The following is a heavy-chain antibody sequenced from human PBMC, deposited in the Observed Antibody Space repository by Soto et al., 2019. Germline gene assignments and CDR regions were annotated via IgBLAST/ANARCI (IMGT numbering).Heavy chain of an antibody. D-gene: IGHD6-19*01. Sequence: SQTLSLTWAISWDSVSSNSAGWNWIRQSPSRGLEWLGRTYYRSKWYSEYEASVKSRITINPDTSKNQFSLQLNSVKPEDTAVYYCASGQWLEFDYCGQGTLVTVSS. V-gene: IGHV6-1*01. CDR3: ASGQWLEFDY. CDR2: TYYRSKWYS. J-gene: IGHJ4*02. CDR1: WDSVSSNSAG.